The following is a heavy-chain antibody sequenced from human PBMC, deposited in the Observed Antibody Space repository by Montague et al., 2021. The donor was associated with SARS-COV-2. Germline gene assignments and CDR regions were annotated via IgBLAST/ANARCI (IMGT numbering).Heavy chain of an antibody. V-gene: IGHV3-48*03. J-gene: IGHJ3*02. CDR2: ISTSAYTT. CDR1: GFTFSPYD. D-gene: IGHD3-16*02. Sequence: SLRLSCAASGFTFSPYDMNWVRQAPGKGPECISYISTSAYTTSYARSVQGRFTISRDNGKNSLYLQMNSLRVEDTAVYYCTRDYRSIVGDGLDIWGQGTKVTVSS. CDR3: TRDYRSIVGDGLDI.